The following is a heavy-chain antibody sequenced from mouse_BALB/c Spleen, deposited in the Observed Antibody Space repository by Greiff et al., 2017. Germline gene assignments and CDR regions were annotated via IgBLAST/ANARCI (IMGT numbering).Heavy chain of an antibody. CDR2: IDPENGDT. CDR1: GFNIKDYY. Sequence: VQLQQSGAELVGSGASVKLSCTASGFNIKDYYMHWVKQRPEQGLEWIGWIDPENGDTEYAPKFQGKATMTADTSSNTAYLQLSSLTSEDTAVYYCNACSPVWFAYWGQGTLVTVSA. J-gene: IGHJ3*01. V-gene: IGHV14-4*02. CDR3: NACSPVWFAY.